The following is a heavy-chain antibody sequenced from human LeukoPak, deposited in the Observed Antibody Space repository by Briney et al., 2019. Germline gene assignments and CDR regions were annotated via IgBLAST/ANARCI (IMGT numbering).Heavy chain of an antibody. CDR1: GYTFTGYY. J-gene: IGHJ4*02. D-gene: IGHD3-10*01. CDR2: INPNSGGT. CDR3: ARDSVTMVRGTGDY. Sequence: ASVKVSCKASGYTFTGYYMHWVRQAPGQGLEWMGWINPNSGGTNYAQKFQGRVTMTRDTSISTAYMELSRLRSDDTAVYYCARDSVTMVRGTGDYWGQGTLVTVPS. V-gene: IGHV1-2*02.